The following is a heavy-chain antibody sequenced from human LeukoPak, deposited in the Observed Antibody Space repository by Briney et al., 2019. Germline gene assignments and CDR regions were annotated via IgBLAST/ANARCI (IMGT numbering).Heavy chain of an antibody. CDR1: GFTFGRLA. CDR2: ISASGP. CDR3: AKDHESDGYPCLDH. Sequence: GGSLRLSCAASGFTFGRLAMTWVRQAPGKGLEWVSTISASGPYYADAVRGRFTISRDNSRNTLSLQMDSLRAEDTAVYYCAKDHESDGYPCLDHWGLGTLVTVSS. J-gene: IGHJ4*02. V-gene: IGHV3-23*01. D-gene: IGHD3-22*01.